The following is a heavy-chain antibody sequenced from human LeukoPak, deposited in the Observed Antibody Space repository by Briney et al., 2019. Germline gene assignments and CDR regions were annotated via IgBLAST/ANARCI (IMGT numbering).Heavy chain of an antibody. J-gene: IGHJ4*02. CDR1: GFTFDDYW. CDR2: INQDGREK. D-gene: IGHD5-18*01. CDR3: ARGGYSYAPINFDY. V-gene: IGHV3-7*01. Sequence: GGSLRLSCGASGFTFDDYWMSWVRQAPGQGLEWVANINQDGREKYYLDSAKGRFTIPRDNAKNSLYLQVSSLRAEDTAVYYCARGGYSYAPINFDYWGQGTLVTVSS.